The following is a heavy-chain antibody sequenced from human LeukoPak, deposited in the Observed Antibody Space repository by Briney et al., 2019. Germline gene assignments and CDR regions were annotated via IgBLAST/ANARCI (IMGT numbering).Heavy chain of an antibody. CDR3: AIERSVGLVDY. Sequence: AAVRVSRKASGFTFTDPYIHWIRQAPGPGLEWMGRINSASADIHCSQKFQDRGTMSRYTSISTACMELSWLNSDETAVYYCAIERSVGLVDYWGQGTLVTVSS. D-gene: IGHD1-26*01. J-gene: IGHJ4*02. CDR2: INSASADI. CDR1: GFTFTDPY. V-gene: IGHV1-2*02.